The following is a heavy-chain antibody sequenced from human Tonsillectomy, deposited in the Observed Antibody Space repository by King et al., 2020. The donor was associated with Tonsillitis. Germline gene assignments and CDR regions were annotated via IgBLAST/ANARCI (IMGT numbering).Heavy chain of an antibody. Sequence: QLVQSGGGVVQPGRSLRLSCAASGFTFSSYALHWVRQAPGKGLEWVALISYDGSNKYYADSVKGRFTISRDNSKNTLYLQMNSLRAEDTAVYYCARDFGGHFVGLHFDYWGQGTLVTVSS. CDR2: ISYDGSNK. J-gene: IGHJ4*02. CDR3: ARDFGGHFVGLHFDY. V-gene: IGHV3-30*04. CDR1: GFTFSSYA. D-gene: IGHD3/OR15-3a*01.